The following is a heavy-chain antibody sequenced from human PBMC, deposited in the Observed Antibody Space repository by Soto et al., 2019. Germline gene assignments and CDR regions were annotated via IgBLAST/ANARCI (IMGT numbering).Heavy chain of an antibody. J-gene: IGHJ4*02. V-gene: IGHV4-39*01. CDR3: ARQVRGDYVFDY. Sequence: PSETLSLTCTVSGGSVRSSSYHWAWIRQPPGKGLEWIGNIYYSGSTHYNPSLKSRVTISVDTSKNQFSLKLSSVTAADTSVYYCARQVRGDYVFDYWGKGTLVTVSS. CDR2: IYYSGST. D-gene: IGHD4-17*01. CDR1: GGSVRSSSYH.